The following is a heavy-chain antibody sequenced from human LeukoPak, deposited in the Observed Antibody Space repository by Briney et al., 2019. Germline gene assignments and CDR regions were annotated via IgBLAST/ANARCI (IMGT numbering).Heavy chain of an antibody. V-gene: IGHV4-39*01. J-gene: IGHJ5*02. D-gene: IGHD3-10*01. Sequence: SETLSLTCTASGGSISSSDYYWGWLRQPPGKGLEWIGSIYYSGNTYYNPSLKSRVTISVDTSKNQFSLKLSSVTAADTAVYYCARNSRGSGSNRPNWFDPWGQGTLVTVSS. CDR1: GGSISSSDYY. CDR3: ARNSRGSGSNRPNWFDP. CDR2: IYYSGNT.